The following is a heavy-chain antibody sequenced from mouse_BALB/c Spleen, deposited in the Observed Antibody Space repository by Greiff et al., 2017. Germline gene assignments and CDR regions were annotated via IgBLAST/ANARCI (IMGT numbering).Heavy chain of an antibody. D-gene: IGHD2-10*02. J-gene: IGHJ2*01. V-gene: IGHV1-54*01. CDR3: ARSKYGNFDY. Sequence: VQVVESGAELVRPGTSVKVSCKASGYAFTNYLIEWVKQRPGQGLEWIGVINPGSGGTNYNEKFKGKATLTADKSSSTAYMQLSSLTSDDSAVYFCARSKYGNFDYWGQGTTLTVSS. CDR2: INPGSGGT. CDR1: GYAFTNYL.